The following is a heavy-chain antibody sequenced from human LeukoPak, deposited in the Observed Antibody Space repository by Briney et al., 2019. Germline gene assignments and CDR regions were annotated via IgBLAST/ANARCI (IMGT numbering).Heavy chain of an antibody. V-gene: IGHV3-53*01. J-gene: IGHJ4*02. CDR3: ARVAEAGYFDY. CDR1: GFTVSSNH. CDR2: IYSGGSA. D-gene: IGHD6-19*01. Sequence: PGGSLRLSCAASGFTVSSNHMSWVRQAPGKGLEWVSVIYSGGSAYSADSVKGRFTISKDNSKNTLYLQMNSLRAEDTAVYYCARVAEAGYFDYWGQGTLVTASS.